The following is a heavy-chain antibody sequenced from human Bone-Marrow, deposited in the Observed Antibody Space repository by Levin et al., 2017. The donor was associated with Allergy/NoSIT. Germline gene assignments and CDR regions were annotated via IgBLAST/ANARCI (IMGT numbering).Heavy chain of an antibody. V-gene: IGHV4-4*02. J-gene: IGHJ4*02. D-gene: IGHD1-26*01. CDR1: GDSMSSGDW. CDR3: VRNGYYALEY. CDR2: IHHNGGT. Sequence: SCAVSGDSMSSGDWWSWVRQPPGKGLEWIGEIHHNGGTNYNPSLKSRVTISVDKSKSQFSLKLRSVTAADTAVFYCVRNGYYALEYWGQGILVTISS.